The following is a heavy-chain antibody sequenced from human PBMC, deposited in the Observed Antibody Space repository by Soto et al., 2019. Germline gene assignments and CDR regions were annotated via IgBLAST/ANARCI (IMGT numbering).Heavy chain of an antibody. V-gene: IGHV1-8*02. J-gene: IGHJ6*02. Sequence: QVQLVQSGAEVRKPGASVRVSCSPSGHPFLDFYVHWVRQAPGQGLEWLGWMDPNSGSTGYAQNFQGRITMTRNISRNTAHMELSSLQSEDTAVYYCARERKFDFWRKGLDVWGQGTTVTVSS. CDR3: ARERKFDFWRKGLDV. D-gene: IGHD3-3*01. CDR2: MDPNSGST. CDR1: GHPFLDFY.